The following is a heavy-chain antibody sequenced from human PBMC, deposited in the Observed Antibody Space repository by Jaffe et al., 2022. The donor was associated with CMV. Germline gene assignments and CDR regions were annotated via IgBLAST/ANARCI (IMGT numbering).Heavy chain of an antibody. V-gene: IGHV3-33*01. Sequence: QVQLVESGGGVVQPGRSLRLSCAASGFTFSSYGMHWVRQAPGKGLEWVAVIWYDGSNKYYADSVKGRFTISRDNSKNTLYLQMNSLRAEDTAVYYCARDQQSAALLVFWGQGTLVTVSS. CDR3: ARDQQSAALLVF. J-gene: IGHJ4*02. CDR2: IWYDGSNK. D-gene: IGHD6-13*01. CDR1: GFTFSSYG.